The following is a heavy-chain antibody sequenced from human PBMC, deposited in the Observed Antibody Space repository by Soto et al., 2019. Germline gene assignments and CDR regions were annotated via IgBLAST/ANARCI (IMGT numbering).Heavy chain of an antibody. D-gene: IGHD4-17*01. CDR1: GFIADDYA. Sequence: EMQLVESGGGLVQPGRSLRLSCVGSGFIADDYAMHWVRQPPGKGLEWVSGISSNSETTNYADSVKGRFTISRDNAKTSLFLQMKSLRPEDAALYYCAKDMNWGGMTTIHYFDSWGQGTLVTVSS. CDR2: ISSNSETT. J-gene: IGHJ4*02. CDR3: AKDMNWGGMTTIHYFDS. V-gene: IGHV3-9*02.